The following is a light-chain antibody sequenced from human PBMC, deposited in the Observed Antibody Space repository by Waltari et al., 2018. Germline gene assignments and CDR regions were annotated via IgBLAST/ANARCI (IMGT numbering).Light chain of an antibody. J-gene: IGKJ4*01. Sequence: DIQMTQPPSSLSASVGDRVTITCRASQSISSYLNWYQQKPGKAPKLLIYAASSLQSGVPSRFSGSGSGTDFTLTISSLQPEDFATYYCQQSYRTPALTFGGGTKVEIK. CDR1: QSISSY. CDR2: AAS. V-gene: IGKV1-39*01. CDR3: QQSYRTPALT.